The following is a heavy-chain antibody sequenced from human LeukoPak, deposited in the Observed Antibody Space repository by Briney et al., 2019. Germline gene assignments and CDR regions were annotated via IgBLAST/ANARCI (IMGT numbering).Heavy chain of an antibody. CDR2: ISSSSSYI. CDR1: GFTFSSYS. V-gene: IGHV3-21*01. Sequence: GGSLRLSCAASGFTFSSYSMNWVRQAPGKGLEWVSSISSSSSYIYYADSVKGRFTISRDNAKNSLYLQMNSLRAEDTAVYYCASSSRDGYNLDWGQGTLVTVSS. J-gene: IGHJ4*02. CDR3: ASSSRDGYNLD. D-gene: IGHD5-24*01.